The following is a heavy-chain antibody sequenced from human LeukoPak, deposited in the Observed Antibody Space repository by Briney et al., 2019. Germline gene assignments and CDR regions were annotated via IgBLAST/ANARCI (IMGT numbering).Heavy chain of an antibody. CDR1: GGSFSGYY. J-gene: IGHJ5*02. V-gene: IGHV4-34*01. CDR2: INHSGST. D-gene: IGHD1-26*01. Sequence: SETLSLTCAVYGGSFSGYYWSWIRQPPGKGLEWIGEINHSGSTNYNPSLKSRVTISVDTSKNQFSLKLSSVTAADTAVYYCARSQLVGATGGSWGQGTLVTVSS. CDR3: ARSQLVGATGGS.